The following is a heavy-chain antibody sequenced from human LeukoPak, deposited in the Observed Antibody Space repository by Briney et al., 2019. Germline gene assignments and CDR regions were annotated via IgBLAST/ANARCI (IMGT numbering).Heavy chain of an antibody. CDR2: IYYSGST. D-gene: IGHD6-6*01. J-gene: IGHJ4*02. CDR3: ARYSSSRLVFPV. Sequence: SETLSLTCTVSGASISSYYWTWIRQPPGKGLEWAGYIYYSGSTDCNPSLKSRVTISVDTSKNQFSLNLSSVTAADTAAYYCARYSSSRLVFPVWGQGTLVTVSS. CDR1: GASISSYY. V-gene: IGHV4-59*01.